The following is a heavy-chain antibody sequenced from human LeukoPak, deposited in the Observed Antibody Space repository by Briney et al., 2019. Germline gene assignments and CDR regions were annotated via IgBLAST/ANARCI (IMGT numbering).Heavy chain of an antibody. CDR1: GFTFSSYS. D-gene: IGHD2-8*01. CDR2: FSSSSSYI. Sequence: GGSLRLSCAASGFTFSSYSMNWVRQAPGKGLEWVSSFSSSSSYIYYADSVKGRFTISRDNAKNSLYLQMNSLRAEDTAVYYCARASGLYCTNGLCYSSWGYYYMDVWGKGTTVTVSS. CDR3: ARASGLYCTNGLCYSSWGYYYMDV. J-gene: IGHJ6*03. V-gene: IGHV3-21*01.